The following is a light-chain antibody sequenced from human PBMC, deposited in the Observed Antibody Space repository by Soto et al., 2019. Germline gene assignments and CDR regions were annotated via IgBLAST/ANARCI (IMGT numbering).Light chain of an antibody. Sequence: QSVLTQPASVSGSPGQSITISCTGTSNDVGSYNLVSWYQQHPGKAPKLMIYEDTKRPSGVSNRFSGSKSGNTASLTISGLQAEDEAGYYCCSYAGSSTYVVFGGGTKLTVL. J-gene: IGLJ2*01. CDR1: SNDVGSYNL. CDR3: CSYAGSSTYVV. CDR2: EDT. V-gene: IGLV2-23*01.